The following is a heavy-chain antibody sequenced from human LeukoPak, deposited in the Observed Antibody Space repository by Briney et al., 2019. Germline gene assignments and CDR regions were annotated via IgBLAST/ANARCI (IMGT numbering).Heavy chain of an antibody. CDR1: GFTFSSYG. V-gene: IGHV3-30*18. CDR2: ISYDGSIK. Sequence: GGSLRLSCAVSGFTFSSYGMHWVRQAPGRGLEWVAFISYDGSIKKYADSVKGRFTISRDNYKNTLYLQMNSLRDEDTAVYYCAKGAKRVVGATTHWFDPWGQGTLVTVSS. D-gene: IGHD1-26*01. CDR3: AKGAKRVVGATTHWFDP. J-gene: IGHJ5*02.